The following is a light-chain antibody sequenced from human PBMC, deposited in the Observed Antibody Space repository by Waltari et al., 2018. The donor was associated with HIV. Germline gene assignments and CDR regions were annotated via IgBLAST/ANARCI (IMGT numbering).Light chain of an antibody. V-gene: IGLV1-47*01. CDR1: SANIGNT. J-gene: IGLJ3*02. CDR3: AAWDDTLSCWV. CDR2: RDN. Sequence: QSVLTQPPSASGTPGQRVTISCSGSSANIGNTVYWYQQLPGTAPKVLIYRDNQRPSGVPDRFSGSRSGTSASLDVSGLRSEDEANYFCAAWDDTLSCWVFGGGTKLTVL.